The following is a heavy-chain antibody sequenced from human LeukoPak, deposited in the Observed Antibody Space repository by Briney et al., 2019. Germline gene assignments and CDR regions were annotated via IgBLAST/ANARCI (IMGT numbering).Heavy chain of an antibody. V-gene: IGHV1-69*06. D-gene: IGHD6-13*01. CDR1: GGTFSSYA. CDR2: IIPIFGTA. CDR3: AIEGRSSWLRDRYYFDY. J-gene: IGHJ4*02. Sequence: SVKVSCKASGGTFSSYAISWVRQAPGQGLEWMGGIIPIFGTANYAQKFQGRVTITADKSTSTAYMELSSLRSGDTAVYYCAIEGRSSWLRDRYYFDYWGQGTLVTVSS.